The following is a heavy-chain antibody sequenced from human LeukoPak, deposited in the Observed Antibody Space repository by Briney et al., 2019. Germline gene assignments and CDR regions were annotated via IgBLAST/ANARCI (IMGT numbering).Heavy chain of an antibody. CDR1: EFTFGDYA. D-gene: IGHD5-12*01. Sequence: GGSLRLSCTASEFTFGDYAISWVRQAPGKGLEWLGFIRSKDNNGTTDYAASVKGRFIISRDDSKSVAYLEMNDLKIEDTAVYYCTRDRWGGGYISRGMDVWGKGTTVTISS. V-gene: IGHV3-49*04. CDR3: TRDRWGGGYISRGMDV. J-gene: IGHJ6*04. CDR2: IRSKDNNGTT.